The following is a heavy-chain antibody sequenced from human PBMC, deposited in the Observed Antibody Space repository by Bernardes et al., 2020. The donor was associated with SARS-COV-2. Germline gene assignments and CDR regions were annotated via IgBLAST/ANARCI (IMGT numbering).Heavy chain of an antibody. CDR2: IWYDGSNK. Sequence: GGSLRLSCTASGFTFSNYCMHWVRQAPGKGLEWVSVIWYDGSNKYYRDSVRGRFTITRDNSKNTVYLQMNSLRADDTAIYYCARAPADGLQVYWGQVTLVTVSS. D-gene: IGHD2-15*01. CDR3: ARAPADGLQVY. CDR1: GFTFSNYC. J-gene: IGHJ4*02. V-gene: IGHV3-33*01.